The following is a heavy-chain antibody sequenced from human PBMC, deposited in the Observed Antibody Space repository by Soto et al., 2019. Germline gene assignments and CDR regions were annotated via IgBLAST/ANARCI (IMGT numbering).Heavy chain of an antibody. D-gene: IGHD3-3*02. Sequence: PGGSLRLSCAAPGFTFSSYGMHWVRQPPGKGLEWIGSIFYLGSSYYNPSLKSRVTMSVDTSKNQFSLRLRSVTAADTALYFCARHSLALRKNNWFDPWGQGIMVTVSS. CDR3: ARHSLALRKNNWFDP. CDR1: GFTFSSYG. CDR2: IFYLGSS. V-gene: IGHV4-39*01. J-gene: IGHJ5*02.